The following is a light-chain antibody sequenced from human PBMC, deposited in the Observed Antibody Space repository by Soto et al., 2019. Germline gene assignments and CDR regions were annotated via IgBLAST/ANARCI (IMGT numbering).Light chain of an antibody. CDR2: DAS. Sequence: TVWLHSLTALSXXPGEXATIXXRXIQSVTSYLAWYHQKPFQAPSLLIYDASKISTLIPAIFSGSDFGAAFTITISSIEPEYFGVYCFHQLSNLYPTWTFAEGTKVDIK. V-gene: IGKV3-11*01. J-gene: IGKJ1*01. CDR1: QSVTSY. CDR3: HQLSNLYPTWT.